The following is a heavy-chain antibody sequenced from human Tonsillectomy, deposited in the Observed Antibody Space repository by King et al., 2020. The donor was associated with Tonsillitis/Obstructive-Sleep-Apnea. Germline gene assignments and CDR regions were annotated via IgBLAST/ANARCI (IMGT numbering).Heavy chain of an antibody. D-gene: IGHD2-15*01. V-gene: IGHV3-64D*06. J-gene: IGHJ3*02. CDR3: VKEDIVVDHDAFDI. Sequence: VQLVESGGGLVQPGGSLRLSCSASGFTFSSYAMHWVRQAPGKGLEYVSAISRNGGSTYYADSVKGRFTISRDNSKNTLYLQMSSLRAEDTAVYYCVKEDIVVDHDAFDIWGQGTMVTVSS. CDR1: GFTFSSYA. CDR2: ISRNGGST.